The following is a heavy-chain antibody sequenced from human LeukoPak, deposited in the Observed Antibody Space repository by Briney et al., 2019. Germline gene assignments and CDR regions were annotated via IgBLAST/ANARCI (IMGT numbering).Heavy chain of an antibody. Sequence: SETLSLTCSVSGGSITSYYWSWIRQPPGKGLEWIGHVSDGGRTNYSPSLRSRVSISVDTSKNQFSLKLNSVTAADTAVYYCARDIGYYGSGSLDYWGQGTLVTVSS. CDR2: VSDGGRT. CDR1: GGSITSYY. J-gene: IGHJ4*02. V-gene: IGHV4-59*01. CDR3: ARDIGYYGSGSLDY. D-gene: IGHD3-10*01.